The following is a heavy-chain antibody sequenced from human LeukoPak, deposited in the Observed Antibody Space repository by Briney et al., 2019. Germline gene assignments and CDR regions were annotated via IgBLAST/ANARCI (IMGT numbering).Heavy chain of an antibody. V-gene: IGHV3-74*03. Sequence: GGSLRLSCAASGFTFSRYWMHWVRQAPGKGLVWVSRIKSDGSNTKYADSVKGRFSISRDNAKNTLYPQMNSLRAEDTAVYYCVRDVPQQNFDCWGQGILVTVSS. CDR2: IKSDGSNT. D-gene: IGHD6-13*01. CDR1: GFTFSRYW. CDR3: VRDVPQQNFDC. J-gene: IGHJ4*02.